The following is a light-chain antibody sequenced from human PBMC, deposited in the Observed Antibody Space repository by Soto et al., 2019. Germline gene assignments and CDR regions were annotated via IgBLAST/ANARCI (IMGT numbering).Light chain of an antibody. CDR3: QQYNNWPPWT. Sequence: EIVMTQSPATLSVSPGERATLSCRASQSVSNNLARYQHKPCQAPRLLICGASTRATGIPARFSGSGSGTDYTITLISLQSEDFADYYCQQYNNWPPWTFGQGTPVDIK. CDR2: GAS. V-gene: IGKV3-15*01. J-gene: IGKJ1*01. CDR1: QSVSNN.